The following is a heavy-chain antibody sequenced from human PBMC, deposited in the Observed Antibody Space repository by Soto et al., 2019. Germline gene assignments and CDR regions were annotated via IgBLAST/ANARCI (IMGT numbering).Heavy chain of an antibody. Sequence: QVQLVESGGGVVKPGRSLRLSCAASGFTFSSYGMHWVRQAPGKGLEWVAVISYDGSNKYYADSVKGRFTISRDNSKNTLYLQMNSLRAEDTAVYYCAKALRYYYYYIDVWGKGTTVTVSS. CDR1: GFTFSSYG. CDR2: ISYDGSNK. V-gene: IGHV3-30*18. J-gene: IGHJ6*03. CDR3: AKALRYYYYYIDV.